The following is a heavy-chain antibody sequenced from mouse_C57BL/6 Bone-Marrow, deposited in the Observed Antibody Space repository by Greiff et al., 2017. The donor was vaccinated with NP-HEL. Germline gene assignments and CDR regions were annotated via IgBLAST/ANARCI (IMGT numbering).Heavy chain of an antibody. J-gene: IGHJ2*01. CDR3: ARDTTVVAHYFDY. CDR2: INPYNGDT. V-gene: IGHV1-20*01. CDR1: GYSFTGYF. Sequence: DVQLQESGPELVKPGDSVKISCKASGYSFTGYFMNWVMQSHGKSLEWIGRINPYNGDTFYNQKFKGKATLTVDKSSSTAHMELRSLTSEDSAVYYCARDTTVVAHYFDYWGQGTTLTVSS. D-gene: IGHD1-1*01.